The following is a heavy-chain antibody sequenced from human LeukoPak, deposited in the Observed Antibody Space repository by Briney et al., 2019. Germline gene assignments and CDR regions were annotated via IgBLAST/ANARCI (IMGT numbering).Heavy chain of an antibody. J-gene: IGHJ4*02. V-gene: IGHV3-48*01. CDR1: GFDFSIYS. CDR3: ARGAFPRELSPFDY. Sequence: GGSLRLSCAASGFDFSIYSMNWVRQAPGKGLEWVSYISFSSTTTYYADSVKGRFTISRDNAKNSVYLQMNSLRPEDTAVYYCARGAFPRELSPFDYWGQGTLVTVSS. CDR2: ISFSSTTT. D-gene: IGHD3-16*02.